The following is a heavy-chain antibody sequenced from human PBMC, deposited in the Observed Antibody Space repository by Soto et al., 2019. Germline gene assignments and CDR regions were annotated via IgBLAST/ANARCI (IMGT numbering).Heavy chain of an antibody. J-gene: IGHJ5*02. V-gene: IGHV3-73*01. Sequence: PGGSLRLSCAASGFTFSDSAIHWVRQAPVKGLEFVGRVANKPEGYTITYCVSLNGIFTISIDYPQNIAYLQIDSLKIEDTAVYYCHKYSGRLIMPAALGPGTLVTVSX. CDR3: HKYSGRLIMPAA. CDR1: GFTFSDSA. CDR2: VANKPEGYTI. D-gene: IGHD1-26*01.